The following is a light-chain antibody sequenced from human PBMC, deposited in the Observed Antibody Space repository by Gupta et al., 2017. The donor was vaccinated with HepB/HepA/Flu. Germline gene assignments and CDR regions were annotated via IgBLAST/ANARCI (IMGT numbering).Light chain of an antibody. CDR1: QSISIN. Sequence: VVMTQSPATLSVSPGESATLSCRADQSISINLAWYQRKPGQAPRLLIYDASIRATGIPARFSGSGSGTEFTLTVSSLQPEDFAVYYCQQYENWWTFGQGSKVEIK. CDR2: DAS. J-gene: IGKJ1*01. V-gene: IGKV3-15*01. CDR3: QQYENWWT.